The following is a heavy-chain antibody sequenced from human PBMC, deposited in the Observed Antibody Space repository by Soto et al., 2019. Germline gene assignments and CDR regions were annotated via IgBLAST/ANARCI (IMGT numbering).Heavy chain of an antibody. CDR1: GFTFSSYA. CDR2: ISGSGVST. J-gene: IGHJ4*02. D-gene: IGHD3-22*01. V-gene: IGHV3-23*01. Sequence: GGSLRLSCAASGFTFSSYAMSWVRQAPGKGLEWVSAISGSGVSTYYADSVKGRFTISRDNSKNTLYLQMNSLRAEDTAVYYCAKSPGMYYYDSSGHYHYDYWGQGTLVTVSS. CDR3: AKSPGMYYYDSSGHYHYDY.